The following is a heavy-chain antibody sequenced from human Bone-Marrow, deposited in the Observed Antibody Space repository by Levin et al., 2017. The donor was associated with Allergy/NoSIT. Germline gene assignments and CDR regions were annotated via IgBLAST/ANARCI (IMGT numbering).Heavy chain of an antibody. Sequence: ETLSLTCAASGFTFRNAWMNWVRQAPGKGLEWVGRIKSKPDGGTADYAASVRGRFTISRDDSKTTVYLQMNSLKTEDTAMYYFATDDIDYSGWLGFFDYWGQGAQVTVSS. CDR2: IKSKPDGGTA. D-gene: IGHD6-19*01. J-gene: IGHJ4*02. V-gene: IGHV3-15*07. CDR3: ATDDIDYSGWLGFFDY. CDR1: GFTFRNAW.